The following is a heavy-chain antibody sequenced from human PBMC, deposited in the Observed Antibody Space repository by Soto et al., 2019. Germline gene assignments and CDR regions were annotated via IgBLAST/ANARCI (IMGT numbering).Heavy chain of an antibody. Sequence: QVQLQESGPGLVKPSETLSLTCTVSGGSISSYYWSWIRQPPGKGLEWIGYIYYSGSTNYNPSLKRRVAISVDTSKNQFPLMLSSVTAADTAVYYCARRWGGTFDYWGQGTLVTVSS. CDR2: IYYSGST. J-gene: IGHJ4*02. CDR3: ARRWGGTFDY. CDR1: GGSISSYY. D-gene: IGHD2-21*01. V-gene: IGHV4-59*01.